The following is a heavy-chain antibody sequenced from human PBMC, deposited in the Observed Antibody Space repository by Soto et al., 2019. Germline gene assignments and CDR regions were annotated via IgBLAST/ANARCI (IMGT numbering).Heavy chain of an antibody. D-gene: IGHD3-10*01. CDR2: IIPILGTG. CDR1: GGTFTSDT. Sequence: QVQLVQSGPEVKKSGSSVKVSCKLSGGTFTSDTISWLRRAPGQGLEWMGRIIPILGTGNYAQKFQGRITITENKPTNTGYMKLSSLTSEDTPFYYWGREEGSYNRGTFPFSYMDVWGNGTTVTVSS. CDR3: GREEGSYNRGTFPFSYMDV. V-gene: IGHV1-69*08. J-gene: IGHJ6*03.